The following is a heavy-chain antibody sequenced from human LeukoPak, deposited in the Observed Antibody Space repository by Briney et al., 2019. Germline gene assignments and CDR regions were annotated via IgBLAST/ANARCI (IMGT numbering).Heavy chain of an antibody. CDR1: GGTFSSYA. Sequence: SVKVSCKASGGTFSSYAISWVRQAPGQGLEWMGGIIPIFGTANYAQKFQGRVTITADKSMSTAYMELSSLRSEDTAVYYCARSARLMKGVVEVTALDDWGQGTLVTVSS. V-gene: IGHV1-69*06. D-gene: IGHD3-3*01. CDR3: ARSARLMKGVVEVTALDD. CDR2: IIPIFGTA. J-gene: IGHJ4*02.